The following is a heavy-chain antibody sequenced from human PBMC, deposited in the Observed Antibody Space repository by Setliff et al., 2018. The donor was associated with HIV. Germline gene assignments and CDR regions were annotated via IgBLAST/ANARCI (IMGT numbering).Heavy chain of an antibody. CDR1: GGTSNKYA. V-gene: IGHV1-69*10. D-gene: IGHD3-10*01. CDR3: AGTRGDEALDI. Sequence: GASVKVSCKASGGTSNKYAINWVRQAPGQGLEWMGQFIPVLDITNYAQKFQGRVTITADASSSTMYMELSGLRSGDTAVYYCAGTRGDEALDIWGQGTMVTVSS. CDR2: FIPVLDIT. J-gene: IGHJ3*02.